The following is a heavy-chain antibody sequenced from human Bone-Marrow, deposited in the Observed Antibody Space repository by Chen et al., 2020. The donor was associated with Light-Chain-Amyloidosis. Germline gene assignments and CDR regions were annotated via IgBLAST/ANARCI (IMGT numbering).Heavy chain of an antibody. CDR3: ARRRDGYNFDY. CDR2: IYPDDSDA. D-gene: IGHD5-12*01. Sequence: EVQLEQSGPEVKKPGESLKISCKGSGYTFPNYWIGWVRQMPGKGLEWMGVIYPDDSDARYSPSFEGQVTISADKSITTAYLQWSSLTASDTAMYYCARRRDGYNFDYWGQGTLVTVSS. CDR1: GYTFPNYW. V-gene: IGHV5-51*01. J-gene: IGHJ4*02.